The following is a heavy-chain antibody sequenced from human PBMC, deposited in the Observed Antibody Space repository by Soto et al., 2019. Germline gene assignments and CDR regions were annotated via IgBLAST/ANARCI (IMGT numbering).Heavy chain of an antibody. CDR3: ATCSGGSCYYYYYYYYMDV. CDR2: IYSGGST. V-gene: IGHV3-66*01. Sequence: AGGSLRLSCAASGFTVSSNYMSWVRQAPGKGLEWVSVIYSGGSTYYADSVKGRFTISRDNSKNTLYLQMNSLRAEDTAVYYCATCSGGSCYYYYYYYYMDVWGKGTTVTVSS. J-gene: IGHJ6*03. D-gene: IGHD2-15*01. CDR1: GFTVSSNY.